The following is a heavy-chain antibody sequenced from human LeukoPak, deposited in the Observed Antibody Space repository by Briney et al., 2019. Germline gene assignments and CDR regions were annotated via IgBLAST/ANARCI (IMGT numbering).Heavy chain of an antibody. CDR2: IYPGDSGT. J-gene: IGHJ3*02. D-gene: IGHD4-23*01. V-gene: IGHV5-51*01. CDR3: ARRRGSGNRAFDI. Sequence: PGESLKISCEGSGYSFTNYWIAWVRQMPGKGLEWMGIIYPGDSGTRYSPSFQGQVTISADKSISTAYLQWSSLKASDTAIYYCARRRGSGNRAFDIWGQGTMVTVSS. CDR1: GYSFTNYW.